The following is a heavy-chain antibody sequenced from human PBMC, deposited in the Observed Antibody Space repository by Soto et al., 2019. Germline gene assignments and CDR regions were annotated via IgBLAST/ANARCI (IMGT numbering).Heavy chain of an antibody. CDR3: ARGPDIVVFGGFDP. V-gene: IGHV3-11*06. CDR1: GFTFSDYY. D-gene: IGHD2-15*01. Sequence: GGSLRLSCAASGFTFSDYYMSWIRQAPGKGLEWVSYISSSSSYTNYADSVKGRFTISRDNAKNSLYLQMNSLRAEDTAVYYCARGPDIVVFGGFDPWGQGTLVTVSS. CDR2: ISSSSSYT. J-gene: IGHJ5*02.